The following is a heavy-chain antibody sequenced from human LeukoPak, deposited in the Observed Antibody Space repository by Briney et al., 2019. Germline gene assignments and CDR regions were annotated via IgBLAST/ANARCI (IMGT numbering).Heavy chain of an antibody. Sequence: ASVKASCKASGYTFTSYGISWVRQAPGQGLEWMGWISAYNGNTNYAQKLQGRVTMTTDTSTSTAYMELRSLRSDDTAVYYCARDQYSGSYYTYYYYYMDVWGKGTTVTVSS. D-gene: IGHD1-26*01. V-gene: IGHV1-18*01. J-gene: IGHJ6*03. CDR3: ARDQYSGSYYTYYYYYMDV. CDR2: ISAYNGNT. CDR1: GYTFTSYG.